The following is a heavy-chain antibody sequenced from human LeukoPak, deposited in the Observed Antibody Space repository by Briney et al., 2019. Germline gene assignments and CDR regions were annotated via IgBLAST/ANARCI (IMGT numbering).Heavy chain of an antibody. D-gene: IGHD5-12*01. V-gene: IGHV5-51*01. CDR2: IYPGDSDT. J-gene: IGHJ4*02. Sequence: GESLRISCKGSGYSFTSYWIGWVRQMPGKGLEWMGIIYPGDSDTRYSPSFQGQVTISADKSISTAYLQWSSLKASDTAMYYCARLPGIVATIERYFDYWGQGTLVTVSS. CDR3: ARLPGIVATIERYFDY. CDR1: GYSFTSYW.